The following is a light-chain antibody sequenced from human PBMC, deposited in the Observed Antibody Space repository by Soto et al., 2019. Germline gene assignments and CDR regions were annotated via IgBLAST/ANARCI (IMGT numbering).Light chain of an antibody. CDR3: CSYAGSSTPWV. V-gene: IGLV2-23*02. CDR2: EVS. Sequence: QSALTQPASVSGSPGQSITISCTGTSSDVGSYNLVSWCQQHPGKAPKLMIYEVSKRPSGVSNRFSGSKSGNTASLTISGLQAEDEADYYCCSYAGSSTPWVFGGGTKVTVL. J-gene: IGLJ3*02. CDR1: SSDVGSYNL.